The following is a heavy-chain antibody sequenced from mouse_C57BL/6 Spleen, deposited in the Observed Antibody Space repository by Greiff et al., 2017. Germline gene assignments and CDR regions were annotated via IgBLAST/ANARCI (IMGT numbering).Heavy chain of an antibody. D-gene: IGHD1-1*01. V-gene: IGHV1-26*01. Sequence: VQLQQSGPELVKPGASVKISCKASGYTFTDYYMNWVKQSHGKSLEWIGDINPNNGGTSYNQTFKGKATLTVDKSSSTAYMELRSLTSEDAAVYYCARNYYGSRHYYAMDYWGQGTSVTVSS. J-gene: IGHJ4*01. CDR2: INPNNGGT. CDR3: ARNYYGSRHYYAMDY. CDR1: GYTFTDYY.